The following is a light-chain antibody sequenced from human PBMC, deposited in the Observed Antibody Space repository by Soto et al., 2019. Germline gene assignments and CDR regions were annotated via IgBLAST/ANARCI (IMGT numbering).Light chain of an antibody. CDR1: DSNIGSRP. CDR3: SAWDVSLNGRV. CDR2: ANN. V-gene: IGLV1-44*01. Sequence: QSVLTQPPSASGTPGQRVTISCSGSDSNIGSRPVNWYQQLPGTAPKLLIQANNQRPSGVPDRFSGSKSGTSASLAISGLQSEDEAEYDCSAWDVSLNGRVFGGGTKLTVL. J-gene: IGLJ3*02.